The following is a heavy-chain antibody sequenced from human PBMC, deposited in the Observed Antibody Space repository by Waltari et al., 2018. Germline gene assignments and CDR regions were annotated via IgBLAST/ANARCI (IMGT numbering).Heavy chain of an antibody. V-gene: IGHV3-23*01. D-gene: IGHD2-15*01. CDR2: LTNRGGRT. CDR3: ARRPCRDGNCYMDH. Sequence: EVQLLESGGGLVQPGGSLRLSCAAYGLSFSSDDMNWVRQAPGKVRGWVSYLTNRGGRTYHADSVKGRFTISRDNSKNMLYLQMNSLRAEDTAVYYCARRPCRDGNCYMDHWGQGTLVTVSS. J-gene: IGHJ4*02. CDR1: GLSFSSDD.